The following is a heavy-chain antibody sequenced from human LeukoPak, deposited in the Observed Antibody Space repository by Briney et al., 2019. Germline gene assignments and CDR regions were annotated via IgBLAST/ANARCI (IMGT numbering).Heavy chain of an antibody. CDR3: ARDTGIAAADWFDP. V-gene: IGHV1-18*01. CDR2: ISAYNGNT. CDR1: GYTFTSYG. D-gene: IGHD6-13*01. Sequence: GASVKVSCKASGYTFTSYGISRVRQAPGQGLEWMGWISAYNGNTNYAQKLQGRVTMTTDTSTSTAYMELRSPRSDDTAVYYCARDTGIAAADWFDPWGQGTLVTVSS. J-gene: IGHJ5*02.